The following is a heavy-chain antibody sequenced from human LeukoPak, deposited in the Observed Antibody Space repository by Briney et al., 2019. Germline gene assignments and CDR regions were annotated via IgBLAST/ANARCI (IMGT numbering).Heavy chain of an antibody. CDR3: ARETLTPSRWFDP. CDR1: GGSISSGDYY. D-gene: IGHD4-17*01. Sequence: SETLSLTCTVSGGSISSGDYYWSWIRQPPEKGLEWIGYIYCSGSTYYNPSLKSRVTISVDTSKNQFSLKLSSVTAADTAVYYCARETLTPSRWFDPWGQGTLVTVSS. CDR2: IYCSGST. J-gene: IGHJ5*02. V-gene: IGHV4-30-4*01.